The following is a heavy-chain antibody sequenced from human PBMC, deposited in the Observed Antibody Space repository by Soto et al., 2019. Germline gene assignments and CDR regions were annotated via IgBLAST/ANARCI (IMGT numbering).Heavy chain of an antibody. Sequence: QVQLQESGPGLVKPSETLSLTCTVSGGSVTSGSYYWSWIRQPLGKGLEWIGYICYSGSTNYNPSLKSRVTISVDTSKNQFSLKLSAVTAADTAVYYCASLEMATTFPYYYGMDVWGQGTTVTVSS. V-gene: IGHV4-61*01. CDR2: ICYSGST. CDR3: ASLEMATTFPYYYGMDV. J-gene: IGHJ6*02. CDR1: GGSVTSGSYY. D-gene: IGHD5-12*01.